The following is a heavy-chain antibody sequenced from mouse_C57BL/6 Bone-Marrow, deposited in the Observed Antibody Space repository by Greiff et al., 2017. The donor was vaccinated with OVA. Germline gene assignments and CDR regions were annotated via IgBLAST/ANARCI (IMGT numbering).Heavy chain of an antibody. V-gene: IGHV1-15*01. CDR2: IDPETGGT. J-gene: IGHJ2*01. Sequence: VQLQQSGAELVRPGASVTLSCKASGYTFTDYEMHWVKQTPVHGLEWIGAIDPETGGTAYNQKFKGKAILTADKSSSTAYMELRSLTSEDSAVYYCTRVYYSNLDYWGQGTTLTVSS. D-gene: IGHD2-5*01. CDR1: GYTFTDYE. CDR3: TRVYYSNLDY.